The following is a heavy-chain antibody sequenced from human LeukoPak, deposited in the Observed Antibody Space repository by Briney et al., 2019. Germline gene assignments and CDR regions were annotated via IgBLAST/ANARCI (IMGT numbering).Heavy chain of an antibody. J-gene: IGHJ6*02. CDR3: ARQNTPGHYYYYGMDV. CDR1: GDSISGYY. Sequence: SETLSLTCTVSGDSISGYYWSWIRQPPGKGLEWIGYIYYSGSTNYNPSLKSRVTISVDTSKNQFSLKLSSVTAADTAVYYCARQNTPGHYYYYGMDVWGQGTTVTVSS. D-gene: IGHD1/OR15-1a*01. V-gene: IGHV4-59*08. CDR2: IYYSGST.